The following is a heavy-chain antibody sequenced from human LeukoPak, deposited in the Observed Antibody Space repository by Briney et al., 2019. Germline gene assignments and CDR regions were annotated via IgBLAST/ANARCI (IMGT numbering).Heavy chain of an antibody. J-gene: IGHJ3*01. CDR2: IYYSGSA. CDR1: GGSISSSSFY. D-gene: IGHD5-18*01. CDR3: ARQVVDTAMVDDAFDV. V-gene: IGHV4-39*01. Sequence: PSETLSLTCSVSGGSISSSSFYWGWIRQPPGKGLEGIGSIYYSGSAYYNPSLKSRVTVSVDTSKNQFSLKVSSVTAADTAVYYCARQVVDTAMVDDAFDVWGQGTMVTVSS.